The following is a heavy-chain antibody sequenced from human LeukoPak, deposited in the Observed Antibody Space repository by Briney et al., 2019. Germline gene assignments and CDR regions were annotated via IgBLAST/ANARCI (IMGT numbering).Heavy chain of an antibody. CDR3: ARNYRFYGSGSYYFDY. J-gene: IGHJ4*02. CDR1: GGSFSGYY. D-gene: IGHD3-10*01. Sequence: SVTLSLTCGVYGGSFSGYYWSWIRHPPGKALEWIGEITHSGSHNYNPSIKSRVTRSVDTSKNQFSLKLSSVTAADTAVYYCARNYRFYGSGSYYFDYWGQGTLVTVSS. V-gene: IGHV4-34*01. CDR2: ITHSGSH.